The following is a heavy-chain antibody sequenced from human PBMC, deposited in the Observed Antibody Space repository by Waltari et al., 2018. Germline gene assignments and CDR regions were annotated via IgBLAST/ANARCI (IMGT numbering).Heavy chain of an antibody. CDR1: GYSFSSGYY. CDR2: IFHSGYT. V-gene: IGHV4-38-2*01. Sequence: QVQLQESGPGLVKPSETLSLTCAVSGYSFSSGYYWGWIRQPPGKGLEWIGNIFHSGYTYYNPSLKSRVTISLDTSKNQFSLKLSSGTAADTAIYYCAREGRAFYFDSSGYNFDYWGQGTLVTVSS. CDR3: AREGRAFYFDSSGYNFDY. J-gene: IGHJ4*02. D-gene: IGHD3-22*01.